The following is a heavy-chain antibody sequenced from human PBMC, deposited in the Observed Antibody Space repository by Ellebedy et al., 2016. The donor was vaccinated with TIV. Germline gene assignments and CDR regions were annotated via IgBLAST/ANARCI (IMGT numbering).Heavy chain of an antibody. CDR2: IGTAGDT. J-gene: IGHJ3*02. V-gene: IGHV3-13*04. D-gene: IGHD2-8*01. CDR3: AREYCTNGVCGVGDAFDI. CDR1: GFTFSSYD. Sequence: GGSLRLXCAASGFTFSSYDMHWVRQATGKGLEWVSAIGTAGDTYYPGSVKGRFTISRENAKNSLYLQMNSLRAGDTAVYYCAREYCTNGVCGVGDAFDIWGQGTMVTVSS.